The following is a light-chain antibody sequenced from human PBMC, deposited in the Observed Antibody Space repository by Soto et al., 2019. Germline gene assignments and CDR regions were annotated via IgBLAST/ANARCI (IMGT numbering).Light chain of an antibody. CDR2: GAS. CDR3: QQYNNWPKGR. Sequence: EIVMTQSPATLSVSPGERATLSCRASQSVSSNLAWYQQKPGQPPRLLIYGASTRATGIPARFSGSGSGTEFTLTISSLQSEDFAVYYCQQYNNWPKGRFGGGTKVYIK. V-gene: IGKV3-15*01. CDR1: QSVSSN. J-gene: IGKJ4*01.